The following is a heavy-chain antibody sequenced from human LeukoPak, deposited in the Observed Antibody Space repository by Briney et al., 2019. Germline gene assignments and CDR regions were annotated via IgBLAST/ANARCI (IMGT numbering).Heavy chain of an antibody. CDR1: GWSFSSHY. V-gene: IGHV4-34*01. Sequence: SETLSLTCAVYGWSFSSHYWTWIRQPPGKGLQWIGEVNDRGSTNYNPSLKSRLTISEDKSKKQFSLRLPSVTAADAAVTYCTRGVVYGRFGDYYYYMDVWGKGTTVTVSS. D-gene: IGHD3-16*01. CDR3: TRGVVYGRFGDYYYYMDV. CDR2: VNDRGST. J-gene: IGHJ6*03.